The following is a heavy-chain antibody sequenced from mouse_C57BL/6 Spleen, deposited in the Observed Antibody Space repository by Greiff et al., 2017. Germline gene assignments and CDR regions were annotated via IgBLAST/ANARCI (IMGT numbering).Heavy chain of an antibody. Sequence: VQLQQSGAELVMPGASVKLSCKASGYTFTSYWMHWVKQRPGQGLEWIGVIDPSDSYTNYNQKFKGKSTLTVDNSSSTAYMQLSSLTSEDSAVYYYARAWSYYAMDYWGQGASVTVSS. J-gene: IGHJ4*01. CDR2: IDPSDSYT. D-gene: IGHD1-1*02. CDR3: ARAWSYYAMDY. V-gene: IGHV1-69*01. CDR1: GYTFTSYW.